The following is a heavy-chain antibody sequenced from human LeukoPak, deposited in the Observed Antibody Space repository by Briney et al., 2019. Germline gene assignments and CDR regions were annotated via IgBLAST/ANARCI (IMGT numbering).Heavy chain of an antibody. D-gene: IGHD3-10*01. CDR3: ARDIWFGLTYYYYGMDV. CDR2: ISSSSSYI. CDR1: GFTFSSYS. Sequence: GGSLRLSCAASGFTFSSYSMNWVRQAPGKGLEWVSSISSSSSYIYYADSVKGRFTIFRDNAKNSLYLQMNSLRAEDTAVYYCARDIWFGLTYYYYGMDVWGQGTTVTVSS. J-gene: IGHJ6*02. V-gene: IGHV3-21*01.